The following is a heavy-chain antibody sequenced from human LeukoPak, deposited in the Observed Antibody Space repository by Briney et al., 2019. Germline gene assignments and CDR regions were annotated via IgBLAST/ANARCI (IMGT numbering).Heavy chain of an antibody. CDR1: GFTFSSCS. V-gene: IGHV3-21*03. J-gene: IGHJ4*02. CDR3: ARDGGYCSGGSCYNLDY. CDR2: ISSSSSYI. Sequence: GGSLRLSCAASGFTFSSCSMNWVRQAPGKGLEWVSSISSSSSYIYYADSVKGRFTISRDNAKNSLYLQMNSLRAEDTAVYYCARDGGYCSGGSCYNLDYWGQGTLVTVSS. D-gene: IGHD2-15*01.